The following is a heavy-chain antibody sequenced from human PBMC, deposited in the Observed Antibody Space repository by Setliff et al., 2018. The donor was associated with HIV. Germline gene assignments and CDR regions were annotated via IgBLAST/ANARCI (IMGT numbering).Heavy chain of an antibody. J-gene: IGHJ3*02. CDR2: VDPEDGET. D-gene: IGHD6-13*01. CDR1: EYKISDYF. V-gene: IGHV1-69-2*01. Sequence: ASVKVSCKASEYKISDYFMHWVKQAPGKGLEWMGRVDPEDGETMYADNFQGRVTINADTSRDTVFVELSSLTSEDTAVYYCASGSYGATWYGTGGFDMWGQGTVVTVSS. CDR3: ASGSYGATWYGTGGFDM.